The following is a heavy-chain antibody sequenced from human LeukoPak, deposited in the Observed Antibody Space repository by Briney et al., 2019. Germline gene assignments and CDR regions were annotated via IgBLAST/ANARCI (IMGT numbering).Heavy chain of an antibody. D-gene: IGHD6-13*01. CDR2: IYYSGSP. Sequence: SETLSLTCTVSGGSIRRYYWSWIRQPPGKGLEGIGYIYYSGSPNYNPSLKSRVTISVDTSNNQFSLKLSSVTAAETAVYYCATSGGQQLPMDAFDIWGQGTMVTVSS. CDR3: ATSGGQQLPMDAFDI. CDR1: GGSIRRYY. V-gene: IGHV4-59*01. J-gene: IGHJ3*02.